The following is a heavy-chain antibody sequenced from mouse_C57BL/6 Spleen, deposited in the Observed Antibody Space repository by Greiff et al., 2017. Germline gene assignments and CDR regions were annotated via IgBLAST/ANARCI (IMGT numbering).Heavy chain of an antibody. CDR1: GYTFTSYW. V-gene: IGHV1-52*01. J-gene: IGHJ3*01. D-gene: IGHD4-1*01. CDR2: IDPSDSDT. Sequence: QVQLQQPGAELVRPGSSVKLSCKASGYTFTSYWMHWVKQRPIQGLEWIGNIDPSDSDTHYNQKFKDKATLTVDKSSSTAYMQLSSLTSEDSAVYYCARGGTVLAWFAYWGQGTLVTVSA. CDR3: ARGGTVLAWFAY.